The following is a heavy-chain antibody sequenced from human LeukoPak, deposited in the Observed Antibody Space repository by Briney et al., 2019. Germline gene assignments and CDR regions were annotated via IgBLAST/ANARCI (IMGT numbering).Heavy chain of an antibody. Sequence: SVKVSCKASGGTFSSYTISWVRQAPGQGLEWMGRIIPILGIANYAQKFQGRVTITTDKSTSTAYVELSSLRSEDTAVYYCARDEGIAAAGSIDYWGQGTLVTVSS. CDR1: GGTFSSYT. CDR2: IIPILGIA. CDR3: ARDEGIAAAGSIDY. D-gene: IGHD6-13*01. J-gene: IGHJ4*02. V-gene: IGHV1-69*04.